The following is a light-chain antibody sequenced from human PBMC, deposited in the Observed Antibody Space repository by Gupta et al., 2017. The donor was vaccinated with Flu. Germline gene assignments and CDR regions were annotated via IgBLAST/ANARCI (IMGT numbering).Light chain of an antibody. CDR3: ISEATMSTLGV. V-gene: IGLV2-14*03. J-gene: IGLJ2*01. CDR1: NSDIGNNNY. Sequence: ITITCTGTNSDIGNNNYLYWYQQHPGKAPKLLLYEVNNRRSGVSNRFSGSKSGNTASLTISGLQAEAEADYFCISEATMSTLGVFGGGTKLTVL. CDR2: EVN.